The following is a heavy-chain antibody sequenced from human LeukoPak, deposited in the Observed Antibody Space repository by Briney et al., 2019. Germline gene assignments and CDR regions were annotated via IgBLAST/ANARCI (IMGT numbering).Heavy chain of an antibody. D-gene: IGHD3-3*01. J-gene: IGHJ4*02. Sequence: PGGSLRLSCAASGFTFSSYSMNWVRQAPGKGLEWVSSISSSSSYIYYADSVKGRFTISRDNAKNSLYLQMNSLRAEDTAVYYCARGGPVPQSGYYGGYWGQGTLVTVSS. CDR2: ISSSSSYI. CDR3: ARGGPVPQSGYYGGY. CDR1: GFTFSSYS. V-gene: IGHV3-21*01.